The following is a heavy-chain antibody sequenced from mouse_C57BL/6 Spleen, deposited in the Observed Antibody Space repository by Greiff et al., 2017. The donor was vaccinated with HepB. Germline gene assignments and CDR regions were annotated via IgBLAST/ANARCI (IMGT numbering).Heavy chain of an antibody. CDR2: IYPGSGNT. CDR3: ADYGSISWFAY. D-gene: IGHD1-1*01. Sequence: QVQLKQSGPELVKPGASVKISCKASGYSFTSYYIHWVKQRPGQGIEWIGWIYPGSGNTKYNEKFKGKATLTADTSSSTAYMQLSSLTSEDSAVYYCADYGSISWFAYWGQGTLVTVSA. V-gene: IGHV1-66*01. CDR1: GYSFTSYY. J-gene: IGHJ3*01.